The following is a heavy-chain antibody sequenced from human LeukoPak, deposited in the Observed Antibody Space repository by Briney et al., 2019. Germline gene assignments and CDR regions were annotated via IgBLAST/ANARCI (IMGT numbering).Heavy chain of an antibody. CDR1: GFTFNNYA. D-gene: IGHD6-6*01. J-gene: IGHJ1*01. CDR3: ASRMGQLVVPEYFQH. Sequence: GGSLRLSCSASGFTFNNYAMNWVRQAPGKGLEWVSSISSSSSYIYYADSVKGRFTISRDNAKNSLYLQMNSLRAEDTAVYYCASRMGQLVVPEYFQHWGQGTLVTVSS. CDR2: ISSSSSYI. V-gene: IGHV3-21*01.